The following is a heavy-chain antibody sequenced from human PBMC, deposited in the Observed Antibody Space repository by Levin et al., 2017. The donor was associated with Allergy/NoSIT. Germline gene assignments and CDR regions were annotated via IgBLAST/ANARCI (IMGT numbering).Heavy chain of an antibody. D-gene: IGHD3-3*01. V-gene: IGHV3-7*04. CDR1: GFTFSSYW. CDR3: ARAYDFWSGYYTTSYYYGMDV. Sequence: GGSLRLSCAASGFTFSSYWMSWVRQAPGKGLEWVANIKQDGSEKYYVDSVKGRFTISRDNAKNSLYLQMNSLRAEDTAVYYCARAYDFWSGYYTTSYYYGMDVWGQGTTVTVSS. CDR2: IKQDGSEK. J-gene: IGHJ6*02.